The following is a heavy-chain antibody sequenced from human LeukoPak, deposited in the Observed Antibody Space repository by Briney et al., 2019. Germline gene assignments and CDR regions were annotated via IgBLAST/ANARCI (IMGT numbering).Heavy chain of an antibody. J-gene: IGHJ4*02. CDR1: GLNFGTYS. D-gene: IGHD2-8*02. CDR2: IWSTNDGI. Sequence: GGPLRLSCAASGLNFGTYSMNWVRQAPGKGLEWISHIWSTNDGIWYADSVKGRFTISRDNAKNSLYLQMNSLRAEDTAVYFCVSDHYWAFHYWGQGTLVTVSS. CDR3: VSDHYWAFHY. V-gene: IGHV3-48*01.